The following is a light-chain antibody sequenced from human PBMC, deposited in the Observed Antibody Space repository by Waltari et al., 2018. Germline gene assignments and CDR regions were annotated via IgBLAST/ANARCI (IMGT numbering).Light chain of an antibody. CDR2: DAS. CDR1: QSVGRA. Sequence: EIVFTQSPGTLALSPGERATLPCRASQSVGRALAWYQQKPGQAPRLLIYDASSRATGISDKFSGSGSGTDFSLTISRVEPEDFAVYFCQMYVRLPVTFGQGTKVEVK. V-gene: IGKV3-20*01. J-gene: IGKJ1*01. CDR3: QMYVRLPVT.